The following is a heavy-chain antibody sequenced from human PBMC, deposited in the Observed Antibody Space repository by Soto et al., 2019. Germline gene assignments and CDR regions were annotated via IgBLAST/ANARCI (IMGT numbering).Heavy chain of an antibody. CDR2: IGPSGDNT. D-gene: IGHD3-10*01. V-gene: IGHV3-23*01. CDR1: GFTFTTYA. J-gene: IGHJ4*02. CDR3: AKVRRDYGSGRSIK. Sequence: EVQLLESGGGLVQPGGSLRLSCAASGFTFTTYAMTWVRQAPGKGLEWVSAIGPSGDNTYYADSVKGRFTISRDNSKNTLYLQMNSLRADDTAVYFCAKVRRDYGSGRSIKWGQGARVTVSS.